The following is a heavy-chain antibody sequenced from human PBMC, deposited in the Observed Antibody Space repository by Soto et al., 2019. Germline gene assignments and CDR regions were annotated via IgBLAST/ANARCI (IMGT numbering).Heavy chain of an antibody. CDR2: ITGSGDRT. D-gene: IGHD6-19*01. J-gene: IGHJ5*02. CDR3: AKGYSSGWHSSLSS. Sequence: EVQLLESGGGLVQPGGSLRLSLAASGFNFSNYGMSWVRQAPGKGLGCVSGITGSGDRTSYADSVKGRFTVSRDNSKNTVSLNMNSLRVEDSAIYYCAKGYSSGWHSSLSSWGQGTLVTVSS. CDR1: GFNFSNYG. V-gene: IGHV3-23*01.